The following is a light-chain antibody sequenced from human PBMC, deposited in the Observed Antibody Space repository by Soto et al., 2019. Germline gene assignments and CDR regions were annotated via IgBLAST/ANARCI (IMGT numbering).Light chain of an antibody. V-gene: IGKV3D-7*01. Sequence: EIVMTQSPGTLSLSPGETVTLSCRASQSIDSNYLSWYQQKAGQAPRLLISGASTRATGIPARFSGSGSGTDFTLTISSLQAEDFSVYYCQQDYNFPLPFGQGTRLEIK. CDR2: GAS. CDR3: QQDYNFPLP. CDR1: QSIDSNY. J-gene: IGKJ5*01.